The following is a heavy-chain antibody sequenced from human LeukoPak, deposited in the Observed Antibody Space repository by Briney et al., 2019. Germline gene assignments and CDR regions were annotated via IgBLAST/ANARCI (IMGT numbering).Heavy chain of an antibody. CDR1: GYTFTGYY. D-gene: IGHD6-6*01. CDR2: INPNSGGT. CDR3: IRTLPYSSSFYYYYYMDV. V-gene: IGHV1-2*02. Sequence: ASVKVSCKASGYTFTGYYMHWVRQAPGQGLEWMGWINPNSGGTNYARKFQGRVTMTRDTSISTAYMELSRLRSDDTAVYYCIRTLPYSSSFYYYYYMDVWGKGTTVTVSS. J-gene: IGHJ6*03.